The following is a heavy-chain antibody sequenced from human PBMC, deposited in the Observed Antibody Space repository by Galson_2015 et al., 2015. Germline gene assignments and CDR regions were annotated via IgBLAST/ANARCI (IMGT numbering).Heavy chain of an antibody. CDR3: AKGGTPYYYYMDV. CDR2: ISWNSGSI. CDR1: GFTFDDYA. D-gene: IGHD3-16*01. V-gene: IGHV3-9*01. Sequence: SLRLSCAASGFTFDDYAMHWVRQAPGKGLVWVSGISWNSGSIGYADSVKGRFTISRDNAKNSLYLQMNSLRAEDTALYYCAKGGTPYYYYMDVWGKGTPVTVSS. J-gene: IGHJ6*03.